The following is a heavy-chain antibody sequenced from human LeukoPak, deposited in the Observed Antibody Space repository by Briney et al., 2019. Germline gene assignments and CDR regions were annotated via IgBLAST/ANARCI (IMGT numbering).Heavy chain of an antibody. CDR2: NYYSGST. CDR1: GGSISSSSYY. CDR3: ARQAQGSGSYFDY. J-gene: IGHJ4*02. Sequence: SETLSLTCTVSGGSISSSSYYWGWIRQPPGKGLEWIGSNYYSGSTYYNPSLKSRVTISVDTSKNQFSPKLSSVTAADTAVYYCARQAQGSGSYFDYWGQETLVTVSS. V-gene: IGHV4-39*01. D-gene: IGHD3-10*01.